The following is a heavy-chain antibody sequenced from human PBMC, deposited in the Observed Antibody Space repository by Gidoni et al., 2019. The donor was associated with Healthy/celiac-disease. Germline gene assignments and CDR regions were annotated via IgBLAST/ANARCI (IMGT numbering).Heavy chain of an antibody. CDR3: AKDVAVAVLYYYYGMDV. Sequence: EVQLLESGGGLVQPGGSLRLSCAASGFTFSSYAMSWVRQAPGKGLGWVSAISGSGGSTYDADSVKGRFTISRDNSKNTLYLQMNSLRAEDTAVYYCAKDVAVAVLYYYYGMDVWGQGTTVTVSS. CDR2: ISGSGGST. V-gene: IGHV3-23*01. J-gene: IGHJ6*02. D-gene: IGHD6-19*01. CDR1: GFTFSSYA.